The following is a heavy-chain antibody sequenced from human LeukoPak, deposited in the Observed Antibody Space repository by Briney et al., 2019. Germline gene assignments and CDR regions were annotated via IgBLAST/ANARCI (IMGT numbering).Heavy chain of an antibody. CDR3: ARSIVGATPIDY. CDR1: GYTFTDYY. Sequence: HWASVKVSCKASGYTFTDYYIHWVRQAPGHGLEWMGWINPNSGGTNYAQKFQGRVTMTRDTSISTAYMELSRLRSDDTAVYYCARSIVGATPIDYWGQGTLVTVSS. J-gene: IGHJ4*02. V-gene: IGHV1-2*02. CDR2: INPNSGGT. D-gene: IGHD1-26*01.